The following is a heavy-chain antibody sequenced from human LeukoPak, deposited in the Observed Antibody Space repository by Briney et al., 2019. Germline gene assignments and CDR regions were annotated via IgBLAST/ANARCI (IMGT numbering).Heavy chain of an antibody. CDR3: AKVPWLRYQYFDY. Sequence: PGGTLRLSCAASGFTFTNYGMIWVRQAPGKGLEWVSAISGSGRSTYYADSVKGRFTISRDNSKNTLYLQMNSLRAEDTAVYYCAKVPWLRYQYFDYWGQGTLVTVSS. J-gene: IGHJ4*02. CDR2: ISGSGRST. V-gene: IGHV3-23*01. D-gene: IGHD5-12*01. CDR1: GFTFTNYG.